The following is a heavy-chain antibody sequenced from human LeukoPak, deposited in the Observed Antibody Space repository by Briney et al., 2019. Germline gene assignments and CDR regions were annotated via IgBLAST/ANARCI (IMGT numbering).Heavy chain of an antibody. D-gene: IGHD1-26*01. CDR2: IYYSGST. V-gene: IGHV4-39*01. Sequence: SETLSLTCTVSGGSISSSSYYWGWIRQPPGKGLEWIGSIYYSGSTYYNPSLKSRVTISVDTSKNQFSLKLSSVTAAGTAVYYCTTYYYYYYMDVWGKGTTVTVSS. CDR1: GGSISSSSYY. CDR3: TTYYYYYYMDV. J-gene: IGHJ6*03.